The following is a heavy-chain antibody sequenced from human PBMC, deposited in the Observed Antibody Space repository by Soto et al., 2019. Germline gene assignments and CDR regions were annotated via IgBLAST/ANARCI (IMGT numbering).Heavy chain of an antibody. CDR2: IIPIFGTA. Sequence: SVEVSCKASGGTFSSYAISWVRQAPGQGLEWMGGIIPIFGTANYAQKFQGRVTITADKSTSTAYMELSSLRSEDTAVYYCARDRRGSSWWGNWFDPWGQGTLVTVSS. D-gene: IGHD6-13*01. J-gene: IGHJ5*02. CDR3: ARDRRGSSWWGNWFDP. CDR1: GGTFSSYA. V-gene: IGHV1-69*06.